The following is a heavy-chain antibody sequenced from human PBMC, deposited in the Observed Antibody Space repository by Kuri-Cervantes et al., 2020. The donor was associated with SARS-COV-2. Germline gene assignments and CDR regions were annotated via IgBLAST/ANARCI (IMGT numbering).Heavy chain of an antibody. D-gene: IGHD3-3*01. J-gene: IGHJ6*03. V-gene: IGHV4-59*08. CDR3: AAIWSGSYYYYMDV. Sequence: ESLKISCTVSGGSISSHYWSWIRQPPGKGLEWIGYIYYSGSTNYNPSLKSRVTISVDTSKNQFSLKLSSVTAADTAVYYCAAIWSGSYYYYMDVWGKGTMVTVSS. CDR2: IYYSGST. CDR1: GGSISSHY.